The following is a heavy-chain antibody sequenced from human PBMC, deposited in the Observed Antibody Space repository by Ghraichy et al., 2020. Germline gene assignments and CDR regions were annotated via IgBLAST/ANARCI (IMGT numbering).Heavy chain of an antibody. CDR3: ARLDDYRWDFVVDY. D-gene: IGHD4-11*01. CDR1: GYTFTSYG. Sequence: ASVKVSCKASGYTFTSYGISWVRQAPGQGLEWMGWISAYNGNTNYAQKLQGRVTMTTDTSTSTAYMELRSLRSDDTAVYYCARLDDYRWDFVVDYWGQGTLVTVSS. V-gene: IGHV1-18*01. CDR2: ISAYNGNT. J-gene: IGHJ4*02.